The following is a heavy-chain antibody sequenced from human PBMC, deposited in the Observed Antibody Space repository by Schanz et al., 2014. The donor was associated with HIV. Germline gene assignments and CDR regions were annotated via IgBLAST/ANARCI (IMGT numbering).Heavy chain of an antibody. CDR3: AKPEYDSRGSSQSHFDY. CDR1: GFTFKSYA. CDR2: ISATGGST. J-gene: IGHJ4*02. V-gene: IGHV3-23*01. D-gene: IGHD3-22*01. Sequence: EVQLLESGGGLEQPGGSLRLSCAASGFTFKSYAMSWVRQAPGKGLEWVSAISATGGSTYYADSVKGRFTISRDNSKNTLYLQMNSLRPEDTAVYYCAKPEYDSRGSSQSHFDYWGQGTLVTVSS.